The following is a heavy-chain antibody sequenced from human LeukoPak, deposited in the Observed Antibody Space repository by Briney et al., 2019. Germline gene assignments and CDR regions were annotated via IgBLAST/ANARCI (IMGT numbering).Heavy chain of an antibody. D-gene: IGHD3-3*01. V-gene: IGHV3-30-3*01. CDR3: ARDNDPFSYYDFWSGYYTNYYYYGMDV. CDR1: GFTFSSYA. J-gene: IGHJ6*02. Sequence: PGGSLRLSCAASGFTFSSYAMHWVRQAPGKGLEWVAVISYDGSNKYYADSVKGRFTISRDNSKNTLYLQMNSLGAEDTAVYYCARDNDPFSYYDFWSGYYTNYYYYGMDVWGQGTTVTAS. CDR2: ISYDGSNK.